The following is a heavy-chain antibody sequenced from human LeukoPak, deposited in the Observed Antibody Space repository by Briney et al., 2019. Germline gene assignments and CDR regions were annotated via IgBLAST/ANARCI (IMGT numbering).Heavy chain of an antibody. V-gene: IGHV4-61*02. CDR1: GGSISSGTYY. CDR3: ARAVVPAADNWFDP. CDR2: IYTSGST. J-gene: IGHJ5*02. Sequence: PSETLSLTCTVSGGSISSGTYYWGWIRQPAGEGLEWLGRIYTSGSTNYNPSLKSRVTMSVDTSKNQFSLKLSSVTAADTAVYYCARAVVPAADNWFDPWGQGTLVTVSS. D-gene: IGHD2-2*01.